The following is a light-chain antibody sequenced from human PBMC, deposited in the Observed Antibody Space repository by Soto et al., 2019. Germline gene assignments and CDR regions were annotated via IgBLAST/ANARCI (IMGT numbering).Light chain of an antibody. J-gene: IGLJ1*01. Sequence: QSVLTQPASVSGSPGQSITISCTGTSSDIGGYNFVPWYHQHPGKAPKLMIYEVSNRPSGVSDRFSGSKSGNTASLTISGLQAEDEADYYCSSFRSGTTLFGTGTKLTVL. V-gene: IGLV2-14*01. CDR3: SSFRSGTTL. CDR2: EVS. CDR1: SSDIGGYNF.